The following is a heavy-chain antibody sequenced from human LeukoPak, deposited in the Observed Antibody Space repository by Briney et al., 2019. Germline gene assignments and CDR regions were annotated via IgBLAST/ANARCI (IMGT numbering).Heavy chain of an antibody. CDR2: IYTSGST. J-gene: IGHJ2*01. D-gene: IGHD3-22*01. CDR3: ARDLRDDYDRSGFGGYWYFDV. Sequence: PSQTLSLTCTVSGGSISSGSYYRSWIRQPAGKGLEWIGRIYTSGSTNYNPSLKSRVTISVDTSKNQFSLKLSSVTAADTAVYYCARDLRDDYDRSGFGGYWYFDVWGRGTLVTVSS. V-gene: IGHV4-61*02. CDR1: GGSISSGSYY.